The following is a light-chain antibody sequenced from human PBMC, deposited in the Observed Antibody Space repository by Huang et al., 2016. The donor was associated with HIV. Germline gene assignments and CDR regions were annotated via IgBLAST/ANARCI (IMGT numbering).Light chain of an antibody. CDR3: QQYFSALWT. V-gene: IGKV1-NL1*01. CDR1: QGSSKS. CDR2: GAS. J-gene: IGKJ1*01. Sequence: DIQMTQSPPSLSASVADRVTITCRASQGSSKSLAWYQQKPGKPPRLLVSGASKLESGVPSRCSGGGSGTDYTLTISSLQPEDFATYYCQQYFSALWTFGQGTKV.